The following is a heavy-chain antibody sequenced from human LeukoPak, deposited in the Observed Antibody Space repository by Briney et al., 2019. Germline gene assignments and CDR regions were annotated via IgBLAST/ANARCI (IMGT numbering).Heavy chain of an antibody. CDR1: GGSISIYY. CDR2: IYTSGST. Sequence: SETLSLTCTVSGGSISIYYWSWIRQPAGKGLEWIGRIYTSGSTNYNPSLKSRVTMSVDTSKNQFSLKLSSVTAADTAVYYCARVPVPAPRRGLYFDYWGQGTLITVSS. D-gene: IGHD2-2*01. V-gene: IGHV4-4*07. CDR3: ARVPVPAPRRGLYFDY. J-gene: IGHJ4*02.